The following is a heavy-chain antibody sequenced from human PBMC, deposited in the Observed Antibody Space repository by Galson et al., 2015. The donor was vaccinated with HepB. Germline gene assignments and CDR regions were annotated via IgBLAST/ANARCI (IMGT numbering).Heavy chain of an antibody. Sequence: SLRLSCAASGFTFSSYSMNWVRQAPGKGLEWVSSISSSSSYIYYADSVKGRFTISRDNAKNSLYLQMNSLRAEDTAVYYCARDPPITGTLDYWGQGTLVTVSS. D-gene: IGHD1-20*01. J-gene: IGHJ4*02. CDR2: ISSSSSYI. V-gene: IGHV3-21*01. CDR3: ARDPPITGTLDY. CDR1: GFTFSSYS.